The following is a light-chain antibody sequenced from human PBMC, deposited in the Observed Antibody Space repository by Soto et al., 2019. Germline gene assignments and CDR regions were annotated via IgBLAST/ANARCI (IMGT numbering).Light chain of an antibody. CDR3: HQYDSWPRT. CDR2: GAS. CDR1: PSVISTY. J-gene: IGKJ1*01. V-gene: IGKV3-15*01. Sequence: EIVLTQSPATLSLSPGERATLSCRASPSVISTYLAWYQQKPGQAPRLLVSGASTRASGIPARVSGSGFGTEFILTISSLQSDDFAVYYCHQYDSWPRTFGQGTKVDIK.